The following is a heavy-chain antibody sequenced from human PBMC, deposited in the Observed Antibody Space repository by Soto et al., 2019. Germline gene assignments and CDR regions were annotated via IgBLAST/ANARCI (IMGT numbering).Heavy chain of an antibody. CDR2: IKTKIEGGTT. D-gene: IGHD6-25*01. CDR3: TADIPNISANYGMDV. J-gene: IGHJ6*02. V-gene: IGHV3-15*07. CDR1: GFIFSNTW. Sequence: GGSLRLSCAASGFIFSNTWINWVRQAPGKGLEWVGRIKTKIEGGTTNYAAPVKGRFTVSGDDSKNTVYLHMNSLRTEDTAVYYCTADIPNISANYGMDVWGQGTTVTVSS.